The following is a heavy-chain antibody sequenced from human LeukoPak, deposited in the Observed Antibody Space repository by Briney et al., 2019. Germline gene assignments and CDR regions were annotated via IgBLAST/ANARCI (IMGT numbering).Heavy chain of an antibody. D-gene: IGHD5-12*01. CDR2: ISYDGSNK. V-gene: IGHV3-30-3*01. CDR3: ASLSGPLKGNAFDI. Sequence: GGSLRLSCAASGFTFGSYAMHWVRQAPGKGLEWVAVISYDGSNKYYADSVKGRSTISRDNSKNTLYLQMNSLRAEDTAVYYCASLSGPLKGNAFDIWGQGTMVTVSS. CDR1: GFTFGSYA. J-gene: IGHJ3*02.